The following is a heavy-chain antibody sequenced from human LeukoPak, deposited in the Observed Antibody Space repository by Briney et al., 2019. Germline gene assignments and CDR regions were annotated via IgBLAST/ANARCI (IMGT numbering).Heavy chain of an antibody. J-gene: IGHJ4*02. CDR1: GGTFNSYG. D-gene: IGHD3-22*01. V-gene: IGHV1-69*05. CDR2: IIPIFGTA. Sequence: SVKVSCKAPGGTFNSYGISWVRQAPGQGLEWMGGIIPIFGTANYAQKFQGRVTITTDESTSTAYMELSSLRSEDTAVYYCARKRYDSSSGQYYFDYWGQGTLVTVSS. CDR3: ARKRYDSSSGQYYFDY.